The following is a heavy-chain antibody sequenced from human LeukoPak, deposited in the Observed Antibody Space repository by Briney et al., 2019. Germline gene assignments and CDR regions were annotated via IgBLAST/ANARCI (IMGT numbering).Heavy chain of an antibody. D-gene: IGHD4-23*01. Sequence: GGSLRLSCVASGVTFSTYAMSWVRQAPGKGREWVSAISASGGSTYYADSVKGRFTISRDNAKNSLYLQMNSLRAEDTAVYYCAREMVEYGGTAFDYWGQGTLVTVSS. CDR1: GVTFSTYA. CDR3: AREMVEYGGTAFDY. CDR2: ISASGGST. V-gene: IGHV3-23*01. J-gene: IGHJ4*02.